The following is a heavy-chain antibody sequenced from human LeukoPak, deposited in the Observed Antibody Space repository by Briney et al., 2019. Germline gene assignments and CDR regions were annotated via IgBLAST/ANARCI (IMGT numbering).Heavy chain of an antibody. Sequence: GGSLRLSCAASGFTFSSYEMNWVRQAPGKGLEWVSYISSSGSTIYYADSVKGRFTISRDNAKNSLYLQMNLLRAEDTAVYYCARRSGIAVAGAFDYWGQGTLVTVSS. D-gene: IGHD6-19*01. CDR1: GFTFSSYE. J-gene: IGHJ4*02. V-gene: IGHV3-48*03. CDR3: ARRSGIAVAGAFDY. CDR2: ISSSGSTI.